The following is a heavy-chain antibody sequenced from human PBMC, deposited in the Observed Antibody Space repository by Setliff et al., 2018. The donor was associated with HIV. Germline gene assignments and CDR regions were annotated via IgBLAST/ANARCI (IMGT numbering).Heavy chain of an antibody. CDR3: ARGGVVGGTPFGPNAPPYFDY. CDR2: ISPDDSDS. D-gene: IGHD2-15*01. V-gene: IGHV5-51*03. Sequence: PGESLKISCKGSGYSFTSYWIGWVRQMPGKGLEWMGIISPDDSDSRYSPSFQGQVTISADKSFSTADLQWSSLKASDTAMYYCARGGVVGGTPFGPNAPPYFDYWGQGTLVTVSS. CDR1: GYSFTSYW. J-gene: IGHJ4*02.